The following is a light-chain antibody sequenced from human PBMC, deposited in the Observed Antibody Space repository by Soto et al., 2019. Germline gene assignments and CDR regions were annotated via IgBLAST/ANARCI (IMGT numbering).Light chain of an antibody. J-gene: IGLJ1*01. V-gene: IGLV2-14*01. CDR3: DSYTSSRAYV. CDR2: EVS. Sequence: QSVLTQPASVSGSPGQWISISCTGTSSDAGGYNYVSWYQQQSGKAPKLIIHEVSNRPSGVSNRFSGSKSGNTASLTISGLQAEDEADYYCDSYTSSRAYVFGIGTKLTVL. CDR1: SSDAGGYNY.